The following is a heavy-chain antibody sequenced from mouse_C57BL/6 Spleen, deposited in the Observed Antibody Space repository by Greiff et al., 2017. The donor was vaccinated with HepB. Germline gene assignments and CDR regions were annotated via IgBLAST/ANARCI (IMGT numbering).Heavy chain of an antibody. CDR1: GFTFSSYG. J-gene: IGHJ1*03. V-gene: IGHV5-6*01. CDR3: ARHAPIPPITTVVDGYFDV. Sequence: EVQGVESGGDLVKPGGSLKLSCAASGFTFSSYGMSWVRQTPDKRLEWVATISSGGRYTYYPDSVKGRFTISRDNAKNTLYLQMSSLKSEDTAMYYCARHAPIPPITTVVDGYFDVWGTGTTVTVSS. D-gene: IGHD1-1*01. CDR2: ISSGGRYT.